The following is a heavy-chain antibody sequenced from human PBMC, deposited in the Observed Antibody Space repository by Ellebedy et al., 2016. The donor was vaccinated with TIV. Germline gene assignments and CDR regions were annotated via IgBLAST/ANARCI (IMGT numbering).Heavy chain of an antibody. CDR1: GDSISSGGYY. Sequence: LRLSCTVSGDSISSGGYYWTWIRRRPEKGLEWIGCIYYTGTTFYNPSLKSRVTISVDTSKNQFSLTLSSVTAADTALYYCARTLTGYAPLDDWGQGTLVTVSS. CDR3: ARTLTGYAPLDD. J-gene: IGHJ4*02. CDR2: IYYTGTT. D-gene: IGHD3-9*01. V-gene: IGHV4-31*03.